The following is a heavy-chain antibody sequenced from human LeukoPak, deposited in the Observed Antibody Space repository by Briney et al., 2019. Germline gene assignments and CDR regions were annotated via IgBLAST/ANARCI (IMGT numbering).Heavy chain of an antibody. CDR2: TSSSDAGT. D-gene: IGHD2-21*01. Sequence: GGSLRLSCAASGFTLSTYAMSWVRQTPGKGLEWVAATSSSDAGTYHADSVRGRFTISRDNSKNTLYLQMNTLRAEDAAVYFCAKAPVTSCRGDYCYPCASGGQGTLVTASS. V-gene: IGHV3-23*01. CDR3: AKAPVTSCRGDYCYPCAS. CDR1: GFTLSTYA. J-gene: IGHJ4*02.